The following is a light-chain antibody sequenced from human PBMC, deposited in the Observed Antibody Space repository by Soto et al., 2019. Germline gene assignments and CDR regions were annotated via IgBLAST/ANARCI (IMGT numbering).Light chain of an antibody. CDR1: QSVSSY. CDR3: QQRSNWPPWT. Sequence: EIVLTQSPATLSLSPGERATLSCRASQSVSSYLAWYQQKPGQAPRLLISDASNRATGIPARFSGSGSGTDCTLTISSLEPEDFAVYYCQQRSNWPPWTFGQGTKEEIK. V-gene: IGKV3-11*01. J-gene: IGKJ1*01. CDR2: DAS.